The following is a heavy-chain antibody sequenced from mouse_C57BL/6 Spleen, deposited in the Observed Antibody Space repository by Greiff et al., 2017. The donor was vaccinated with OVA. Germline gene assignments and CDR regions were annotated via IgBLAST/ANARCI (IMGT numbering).Heavy chain of an antibody. CDR3: VRHLSYDYAMDY. CDR2: IRSKSNNYAT. D-gene: IGHD1-1*01. V-gene: IGHV10-1*01. Sequence: EVKLMESGGGLVQPKGSLKLSCAASGFSFNTYAMNWVRQAPGKGLEWVARIRSKSNNYATYYADSVKDRFTISRDDSESMLYLQMNNLKTEDTAMYYCVRHLSYDYAMDYWGQGTSVTVSS. CDR1: GFSFNTYA. J-gene: IGHJ4*01.